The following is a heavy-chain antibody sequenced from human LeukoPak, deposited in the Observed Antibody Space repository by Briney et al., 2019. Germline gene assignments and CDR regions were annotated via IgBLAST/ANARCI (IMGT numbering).Heavy chain of an antibody. J-gene: IGHJ4*02. Sequence: SETLSLTCTVSGGSIRSSSYYWGWIRQPPGKGLEWIGSGYYSGSTYYNPSLNSRVTISVDTSRNQFSLKLSSVTAADTAVYYCARVWPYSSGWYGGYYFDYWGQGTLVTVSS. CDR2: GYYSGST. CDR3: ARVWPYSSGWYGGYYFDY. V-gene: IGHV4-39*07. CDR1: GGSIRSSSYY. D-gene: IGHD6-19*01.